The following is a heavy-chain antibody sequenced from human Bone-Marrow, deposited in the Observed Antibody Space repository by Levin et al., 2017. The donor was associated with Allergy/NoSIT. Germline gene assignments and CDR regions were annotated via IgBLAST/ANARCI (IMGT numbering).Heavy chain of an antibody. Sequence: PGGSLRLSCAASGFTFSNYWMYWVRQAPGKGLEWVANINQDGTDIHYVDSVRGRFTISRDNAKNSLYLQMSSLGAEDTAVYYCATKSNTAAAGWNWIDPWGQGTLVTVSS. CDR1: GFTFSNYW. CDR3: ATKSNTAAAGWNWIDP. J-gene: IGHJ5*02. CDR2: INQDGTDI. D-gene: IGHD6-13*01. V-gene: IGHV3-7*02.